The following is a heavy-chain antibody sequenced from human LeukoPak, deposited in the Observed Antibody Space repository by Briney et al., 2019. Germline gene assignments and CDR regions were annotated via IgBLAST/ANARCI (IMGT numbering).Heavy chain of an antibody. CDR2: ISGDGSST. Sequence: GGSLRLSCAASGFTFDDYAMHWVRQAPGKGLGWVSLISGDGSSTYYTDSVKGRFTISRDNSKNSLYLQMNSLRTEDTAVYYCARDLGSSSWYGDYWGQGTLVTVSS. J-gene: IGHJ4*02. CDR3: ARDLGSSSWYGDY. V-gene: IGHV3-43*02. D-gene: IGHD6-13*01. CDR1: GFTFDDYA.